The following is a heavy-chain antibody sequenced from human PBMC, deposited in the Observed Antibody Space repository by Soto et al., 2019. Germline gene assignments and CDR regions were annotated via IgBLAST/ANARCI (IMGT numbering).Heavy chain of an antibody. J-gene: IGHJ5*02. CDR1: GYTFTSYY. V-gene: IGHV1-46*01. CDR3: ARGLIAAAGKGNWFDP. CDR2: INPSGGST. D-gene: IGHD6-13*01. Sequence: ASVKVSCKASGYTFTSYYMHWVRQAPGQGLEWMGIINPSGGSTSYAQKFQGRVTMTRDTSTSTVYMELSSLRSEDTAVYYCARGLIAAAGKGNWFDPWGQGTLVTVSS.